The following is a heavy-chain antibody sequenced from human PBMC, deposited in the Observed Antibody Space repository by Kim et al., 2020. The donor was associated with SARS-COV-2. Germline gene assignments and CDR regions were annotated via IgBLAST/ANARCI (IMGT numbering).Heavy chain of an antibody. J-gene: IGHJ5*02. CDR2: IYYSGST. Sequence: SETLSLTCTVSGDSIRSANYYWNWIRQHPGKGLEWIGYIYYSGSTYYNPSLKSRLTISVDTSKNQFSLKLSSVTAADTAVYYCARDLTNLGSGTYRDSHFLFYPWGQGTLVTVSS. CDR1: GDSIRSANYY. V-gene: IGHV4-31*03. CDR3: ARDLTNLGSGTYRDSHFLFYP. D-gene: IGHD3-10*01.